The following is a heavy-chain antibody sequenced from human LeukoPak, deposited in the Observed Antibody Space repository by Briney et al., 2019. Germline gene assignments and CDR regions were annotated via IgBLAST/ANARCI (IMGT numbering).Heavy chain of an antibody. CDR3: TRVQYYYGSGSPGPSSWFDP. V-gene: IGHV3-49*04. J-gene: IGHJ5*02. CDR2: IRSKAYGGTT. CDR1: GFTFSSYA. D-gene: IGHD3-10*01. Sequence: GGSLRLSCAASGFTFSSYAMSWVRQAPGKGLEWVGFIRSKAYGGTTEYAASVKGRFTISRDDSKSIAYLQMNSLKTEDTAVYYCTRVQYYYGSGSPGPSSWFDPWGQGTLVTVSS.